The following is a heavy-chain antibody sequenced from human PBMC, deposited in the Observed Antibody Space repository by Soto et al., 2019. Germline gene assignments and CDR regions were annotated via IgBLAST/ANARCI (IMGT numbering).Heavy chain of an antibody. V-gene: IGHV1-2*02. Sequence: ASVKVSFKASGYTFTGYYMHWVRQAPGQGLEWMGWINPNSGGTNYAQKFQGRVTMTRDTSISTAYMELSRLRSDDTAVHYCARDAGMITFGGVIVLSPFDYWGQGTLVTVSS. CDR2: INPNSGGT. D-gene: IGHD3-16*02. CDR1: GYTFTGYY. CDR3: ARDAGMITFGGVIVLSPFDY. J-gene: IGHJ4*02.